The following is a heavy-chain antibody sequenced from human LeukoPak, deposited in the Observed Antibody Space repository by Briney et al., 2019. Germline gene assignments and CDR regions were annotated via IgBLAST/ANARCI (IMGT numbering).Heavy chain of an antibody. CDR3: ARGRQRITMVRGVMKYFDY. Sequence: SETLSLTCAVYGGSFSGYYWSWIRQPPGKGLEWIGEINHSGSTNCNPSLKSRVTISVDTSKNQFPLKLSSVTAADTAVYYCARGRQRITMVRGVMKYFDYWGQGTLVTVSS. CDR1: GGSFSGYY. V-gene: IGHV4-34*01. CDR2: INHSGST. J-gene: IGHJ4*02. D-gene: IGHD3-10*01.